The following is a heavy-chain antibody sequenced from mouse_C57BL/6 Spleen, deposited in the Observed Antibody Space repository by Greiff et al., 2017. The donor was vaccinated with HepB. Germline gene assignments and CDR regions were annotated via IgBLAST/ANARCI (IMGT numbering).Heavy chain of an antibody. CDR1: GYTFTDYY. Sequence: VKLQQSGAELVKPGASVKISCKASGYTFTDYYINWVKQRPGQGLEWIGKIGPGSGSTYYNEKFKGKATLTADKSSSTAYMQLSSLTSEDSAVYFCAREGGYYGSSPFAYWGQGTLVTVSA. CDR2: IGPGSGST. D-gene: IGHD1-1*01. J-gene: IGHJ3*01. V-gene: IGHV1-77*01. CDR3: AREGGYYGSSPFAY.